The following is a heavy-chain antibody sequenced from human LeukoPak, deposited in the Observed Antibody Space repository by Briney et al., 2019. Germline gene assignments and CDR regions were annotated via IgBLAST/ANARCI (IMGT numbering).Heavy chain of an antibody. Sequence: ASVRVSCKASGYTFTGYYMHWVRQAPGQGLEWMGWINTNTGNPTYAQGFTGRFVFSLDTSVSTAYLQISSLKAEDTAVYYCARKLRYFDWLSQPGFDYWGQGTLVTVSS. J-gene: IGHJ4*02. CDR1: GYTFTGYY. CDR2: INTNTGNP. V-gene: IGHV7-4-1*02. CDR3: ARKLRYFDWLSQPGFDY. D-gene: IGHD3-9*01.